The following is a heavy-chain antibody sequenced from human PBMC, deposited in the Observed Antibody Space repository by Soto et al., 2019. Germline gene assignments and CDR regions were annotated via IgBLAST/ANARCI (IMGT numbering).Heavy chain of an antibody. Sequence: AETLSLTCAVSGDSIRRYSWTWGRQPPGKGLELIGYIYYSGSTRYNPSLNGRVTISVDMSQNQFSLKLSSVVAADTAVYYSARAYGGFDNGLDVWGQGTAVTVSS. D-gene: IGHD5-12*01. CDR2: IYYSGST. J-gene: IGHJ6*02. CDR1: GDSIRRYS. V-gene: IGHV4-59*13. CDR3: ARAYGGFDNGLDV.